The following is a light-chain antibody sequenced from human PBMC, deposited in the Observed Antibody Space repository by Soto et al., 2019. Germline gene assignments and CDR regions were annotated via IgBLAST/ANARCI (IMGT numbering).Light chain of an antibody. CDR1: SSDFGGYNY. J-gene: IGLJ2*01. CDR2: EVS. V-gene: IGLV2-14*01. CDR3: SSYTSSNTLR. Sequence: QSVLTQPASVSGSPGQSITISCTGTSSDFGGYNYVSWYQQHPGKAPKLMIYEVSNRPSGVSDRFSGSKSANTASLTISGLQAEDEADYYCSSYTSSNTLRFGGGTKLTVL.